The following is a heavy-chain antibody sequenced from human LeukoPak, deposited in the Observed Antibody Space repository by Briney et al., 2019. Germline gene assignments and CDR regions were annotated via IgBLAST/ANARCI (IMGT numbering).Heavy chain of an antibody. V-gene: IGHV1-18*01. CDR2: ISAYNGNR. D-gene: IGHD6-19*01. J-gene: IGHJ4*02. Sequence: ASVKVSCKASGYTFTNYGISWVRQAPGQGLERMGWISAYNGNRNYAQKFQGRITMTTDTSTSTAYMELRSLRSDDTAVYYCARDLKMGYSSGRYSWGTGSSNDYWGQGTLVTVSS. CDR1: GYTFTNYG. CDR3: ARDLKMGYSSGRYSWGTGSSNDY.